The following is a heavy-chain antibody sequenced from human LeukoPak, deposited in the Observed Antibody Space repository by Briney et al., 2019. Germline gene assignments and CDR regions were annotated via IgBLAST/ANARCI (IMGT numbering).Heavy chain of an antibody. CDR3: ARFSESSSLYYFDY. Sequence: PSQTLSLTCTVSGGSISSGGYYWSWIRQHPGKGLEWIGYIYYSGSTYYNPSLKSRVTTSVDTSKNQFSLKLSSVTAADTAVYYCARFSESSSLYYFDYWGQGTLVTVSS. J-gene: IGHJ4*02. CDR2: IYYSGST. V-gene: IGHV4-31*03. CDR1: GGSISSGGYY. D-gene: IGHD2-2*01.